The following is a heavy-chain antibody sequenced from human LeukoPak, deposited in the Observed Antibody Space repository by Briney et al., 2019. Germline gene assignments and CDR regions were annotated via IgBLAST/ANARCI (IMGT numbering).Heavy chain of an antibody. CDR2: ISSDGTNK. CDR3: ARGAYEIVVVTAPTY. Sequence: GGSLRPSCAASGFTFSSYTIHWVRQAPGKGLEWVAVISSDGTNKYYADSVKGRFTISRDNSKNTLYLQMSSLRAEDTAVYYCARGAYEIVVVTAPTYWGQGTLVTVSS. D-gene: IGHD2-21*02. V-gene: IGHV3-30-3*01. CDR1: GFTFSSYT. J-gene: IGHJ4*02.